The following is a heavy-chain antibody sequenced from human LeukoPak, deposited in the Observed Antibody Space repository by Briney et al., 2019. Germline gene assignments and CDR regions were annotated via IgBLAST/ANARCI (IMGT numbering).Heavy chain of an antibody. V-gene: IGHV3-7*01. CDR3: ARKPAAIGYYYMDV. CDR2: IKQDGSEK. D-gene: IGHD2-2*02. CDR1: GFTFSSYW. J-gene: IGHJ6*03. Sequence: PGGSLRLSCAASGFTFSSYWMSWVRQAPGKGLEWVANIKQDGSEKYYVDSVKGRFTISRDNAKNSLYLQMNSLRAEDTAVYYCARKPAAIGYYYMDVWGKGTTVTVSS.